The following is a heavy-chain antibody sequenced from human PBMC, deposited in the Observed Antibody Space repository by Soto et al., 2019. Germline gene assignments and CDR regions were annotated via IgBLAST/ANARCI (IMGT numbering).Heavy chain of an antibody. D-gene: IGHD3-16*01. CDR3: ARHGGYCFDY. V-gene: IGHV4-34*01. CDR1: SGSFSGHY. CDR2: IYHGLSI. Sequence: QVQLQQWGAGLLKPSETLSLTCAVYSGSFSGHYWSWIRQPPGKDLEWIGEIYHGLSIVYNPSLKSRDTISGDSSKNQFSLKLSSVTAADTAVYYCARHGGYCFDYWGQGTLVTVSS. J-gene: IGHJ4*02.